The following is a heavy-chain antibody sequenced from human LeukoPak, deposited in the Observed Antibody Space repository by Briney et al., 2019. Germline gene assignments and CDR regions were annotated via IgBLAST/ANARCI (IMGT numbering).Heavy chain of an antibody. CDR1: GYTFTSYA. Sequence: GASVKVSCRASGYTFTSYAMHGVREARGQGREWMGWINAGNGNTKYSQEFEGRVTITRDTSASTAYMELSSLRCEGMAVYSCPRGPLTGRITTFGVVSNWFDPWGQGTLLTVSS. CDR3: PRGPLTGRITTFGVVSNWFDP. CDR2: INAGNGNT. V-gene: IGHV1-3*03. J-gene: IGHJ5*02. D-gene: IGHD3-3*01.